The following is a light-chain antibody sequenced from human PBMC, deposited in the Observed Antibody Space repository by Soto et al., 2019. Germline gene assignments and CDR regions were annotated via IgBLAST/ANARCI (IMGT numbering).Light chain of an antibody. CDR3: QQYNNWPLP. Sequence: EEVMTQSPATLSVSPGERATFSCRASQTVRDNLGWYQQKHGQPPRLLIYGATTRATGIPARFSGSGSGTEFTLTISSLQSEDFAVYYCQQYNNWPLPFGGGTKVEIK. J-gene: IGKJ4*01. CDR2: GAT. CDR1: QTVRDN. V-gene: IGKV3D-15*01.